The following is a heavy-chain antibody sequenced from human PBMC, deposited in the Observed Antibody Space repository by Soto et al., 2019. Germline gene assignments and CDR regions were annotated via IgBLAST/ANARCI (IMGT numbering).Heavy chain of an antibody. Sequence: QVQLVQSGAEVKKPGASVKDSCKASGYTFTTYAMHWVRQAAGQGLEWMGWVNAGNGNTKYSQKFQGRVTMTRDTPASTAYMEVSSLRCEDTAVYYCAREFGGYPGFWFDPWGQGTLGTVSS. J-gene: IGHJ5*02. V-gene: IGHV1-3*01. CDR1: GYTFTTYA. D-gene: IGHD2-15*01. CDR3: AREFGGYPGFWFDP. CDR2: VNAGNGNT.